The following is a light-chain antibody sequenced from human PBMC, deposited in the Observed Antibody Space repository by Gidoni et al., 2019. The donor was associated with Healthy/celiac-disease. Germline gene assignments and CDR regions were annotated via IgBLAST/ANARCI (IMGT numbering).Light chain of an antibody. J-gene: IGKJ1*01. Sequence: DIVMTKSPDSLAVSLGERATINCKSSQSVLYISNSKNYLAWYQQKPGQPPKLLIYWASTRESGVPDRFSGSGSGTDFTLTISSLQAEDVAVYYCQQYYSTRTFGQGTKVEIK. V-gene: IGKV4-1*01. CDR1: QSVLYISNSKNY. CDR2: WAS. CDR3: QQYYSTRT.